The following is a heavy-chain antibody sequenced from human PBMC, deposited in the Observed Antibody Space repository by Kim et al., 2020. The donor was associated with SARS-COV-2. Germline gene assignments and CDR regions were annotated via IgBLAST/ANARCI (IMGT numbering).Heavy chain of an antibody. V-gene: IGHV1-18*01. CDR1: GYTFSTYG. Sequence: ASVKVSCKPSGYTFSTYGISWVRQAPGQGLEWMAWISTDSGNTIYSHRLQGRATLSTDTSTSTAFMELRSLRSDDTALYYCARDVDYRFDCWGQGTLVTVPS. J-gene: IGHJ4*02. CDR3: ARDVDYRFDC. CDR2: ISTDSGNT. D-gene: IGHD4-17*01.